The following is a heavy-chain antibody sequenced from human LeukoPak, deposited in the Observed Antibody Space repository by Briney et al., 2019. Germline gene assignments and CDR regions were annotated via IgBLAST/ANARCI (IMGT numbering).Heavy chain of an antibody. V-gene: IGHV3-48*04. Sequence: GGSLRLSCAASGFTFSGYSMNWVRQAPGKGLEWVSYISSSGSTIYYADSVKGRFTISRDNAKNSLYLQMNSLRAEDTAVYYCARETWEDIVVVPAAIYFDYWGQGTLVTVSS. CDR2: ISSSGSTI. J-gene: IGHJ4*02. D-gene: IGHD2-2*01. CDR1: GFTFSGYS. CDR3: ARETWEDIVVVPAAIYFDY.